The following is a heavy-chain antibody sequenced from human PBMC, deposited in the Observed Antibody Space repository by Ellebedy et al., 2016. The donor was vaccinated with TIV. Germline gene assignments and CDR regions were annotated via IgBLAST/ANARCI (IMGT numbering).Heavy chain of an antibody. J-gene: IGHJ4*02. Sequence: PGGSLRLSCAASGFTLSNHGMHWVRQAPGKGLEWVAVLAYDGTNKYYADSVKGRFTISRDNSNNTLYLQMNSLSAEDTAVYYCASFYDSSGYYYNYWGQGTLVTVSS. CDR2: LAYDGTNK. CDR3: ASFYDSSGYYYNY. CDR1: GFTLSNHG. D-gene: IGHD3-22*01. V-gene: IGHV3-30*03.